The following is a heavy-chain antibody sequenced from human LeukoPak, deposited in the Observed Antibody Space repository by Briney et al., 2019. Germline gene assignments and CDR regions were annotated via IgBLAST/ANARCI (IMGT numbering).Heavy chain of an antibody. CDR1: GGTFSSYA. J-gene: IGHJ6*02. Sequence: ASVKVCCKASGGTFSSYAISWVRQAPGQGVEWMGRIIPILGIADYAQKFQGRVTITADKSTSTAYMELSSLRSEDTAVYYCARIMVRGVIIYRTSYYYYGMDVWGQGTTVTVSS. D-gene: IGHD3-10*01. V-gene: IGHV1-69*04. CDR3: ARIMVRGVIIYRTSYYYYGMDV. CDR2: IIPILGIA.